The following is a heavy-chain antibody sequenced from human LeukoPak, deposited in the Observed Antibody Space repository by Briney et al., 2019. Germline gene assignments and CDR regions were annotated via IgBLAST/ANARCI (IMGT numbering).Heavy chain of an antibody. V-gene: IGHV3-48*03. CDR2: ISSSGSTI. J-gene: IGHJ4*02. CDR3: VRVGRLLWFGL. Sequence: GGSLRLSCAASGFTFSSYEMNWVRQAPAKGLEWVSYISSSGSTIYCADSVKGRFTISRDNAKNSLYLQMNSLRAEDTAVYYCVRVGRLLWFGLWGQGTLVTVSS. CDR1: GFTFSSYE. D-gene: IGHD3-10*01.